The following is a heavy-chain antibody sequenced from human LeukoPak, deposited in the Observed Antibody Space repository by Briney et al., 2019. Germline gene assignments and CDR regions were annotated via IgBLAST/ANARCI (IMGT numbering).Heavy chain of an antibody. D-gene: IGHD1-20*01. CDR3: ARGLITGTTLAGYYFDY. CDR2: INHSGST. J-gene: IGHJ4*02. CDR1: GGSFSGYY. Sequence: SETLSLTCAVYGGSFSGYYWSWIRQPPGKGLEWIGEINHSGSTNYNSSLKSRVTISVDTSKNQFSLKLSSVTAADTAVYYCARGLITGTTLAGYYFDYWGQGTLVTVSS. V-gene: IGHV4-34*01.